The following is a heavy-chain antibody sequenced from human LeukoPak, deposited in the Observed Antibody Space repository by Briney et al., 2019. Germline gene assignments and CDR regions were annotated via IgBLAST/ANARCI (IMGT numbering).Heavy chain of an antibody. CDR1: GGSISSYY. Sequence: PSETLSLTCTVSGGSISSYYWSWIRQPPGKGLEWIGYIYYSGSTNYNPSLKSRVTISVDTSKNQFSLKLSSVTAADTAVYYCARDSYGSGKRYFDYWGQGTLVTVPS. CDR2: IYYSGST. CDR3: ARDSYGSGKRYFDY. D-gene: IGHD3-10*01. J-gene: IGHJ4*02. V-gene: IGHV4-59*01.